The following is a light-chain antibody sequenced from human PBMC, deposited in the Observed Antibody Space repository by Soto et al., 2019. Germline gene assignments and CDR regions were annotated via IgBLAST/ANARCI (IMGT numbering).Light chain of an antibody. CDR2: DVS. J-gene: IGLJ2*01. V-gene: IGLV2-11*01. CDR1: SSDVGGRDY. CDR3: CSYAGSYIYVL. Sequence: QSVLTQPRSVSGSPGQSVTISCAGSSSDVGGRDYVSWYQQHPGKAPKLMIYDVSKRPSGVPDRFSGSKSDNTASLTISGLQAEDEADYYCCSYAGSYIYVLFGGGTQLTVL.